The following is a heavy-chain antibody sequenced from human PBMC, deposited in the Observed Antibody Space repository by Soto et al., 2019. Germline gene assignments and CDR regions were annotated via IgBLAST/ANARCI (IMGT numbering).Heavy chain of an antibody. V-gene: IGHV4-30-4*01. CDR2: IYYSGSS. D-gene: IGHD2-2*01. J-gene: IGHJ4*02. CDR3: AREVYHDRKIDY. Sequence: LSLTCTVSGGSISSGDFYWSWIRQPPGKGLEWIGYIYYSGSSYHNPSLQSRVTMSVDTSKNQFSLKLSSVTAADTAVYYCAREVYHDRKIDYWGQGTLVTVSS. CDR1: GGSISSGDFY.